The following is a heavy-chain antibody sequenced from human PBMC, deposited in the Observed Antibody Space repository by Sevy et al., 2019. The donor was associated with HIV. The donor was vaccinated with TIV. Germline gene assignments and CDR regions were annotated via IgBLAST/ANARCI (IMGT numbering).Heavy chain of an antibody. CDR3: AKDWGASYDSSGYYYDY. Sequence: GGSLRLSCAASGFTFSSYAMSWVRQAPGKGLEWVSAISGSGGSTYYADSVKGRFTISRDNSKNTLYLQMNSLGAEDTAVYYCAKDWGASYDSSGYYYDYWGQGTLVTVSS. J-gene: IGHJ4*02. CDR1: GFTFSSYA. V-gene: IGHV3-23*01. D-gene: IGHD3-22*01. CDR2: ISGSGGST.